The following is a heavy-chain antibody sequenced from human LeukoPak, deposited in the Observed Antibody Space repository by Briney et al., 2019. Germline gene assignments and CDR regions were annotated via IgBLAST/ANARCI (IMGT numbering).Heavy chain of an antibody. CDR2: IYHSGST. J-gene: IGHJ5*02. D-gene: IGHD3-9*01. CDR1: GGSISSGGYS. Sequence: PSETLSLTCAVSGGSISSGGYSWSWIRQPPGKGLEWIGYIYHSGSTYYNPSLKSRVTISVDRSKNQFSLKLSSVTAADTAVYYCARSNFDWLLSPYNWFDPWGQGTLVTVSS. CDR3: ARSNFDWLLSPYNWFDP. V-gene: IGHV4-30-2*01.